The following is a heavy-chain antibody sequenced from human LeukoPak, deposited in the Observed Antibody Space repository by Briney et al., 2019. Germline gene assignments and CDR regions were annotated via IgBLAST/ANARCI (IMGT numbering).Heavy chain of an antibody. CDR3: AKDQDYYDSPFDY. CDR2: ISGSGGRT. J-gene: IGHJ4*02. V-gene: IGHV3-23*01. D-gene: IGHD3-22*01. CDR1: GFTFSSYA. Sequence: GGSLRLSCAASGFTFSSYAMSWVRQAPGKGLEWVLAISGSGGRTYYADSVKGRFTISRDNSKNTLYLQMNSLRAEDTAVYYCAKDQDYYDSPFDYWGQGTLVTVSS.